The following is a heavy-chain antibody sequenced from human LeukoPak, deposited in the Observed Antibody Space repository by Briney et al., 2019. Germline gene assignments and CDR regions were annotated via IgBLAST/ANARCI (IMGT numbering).Heavy chain of an antibody. D-gene: IGHD2-15*01. CDR1: GYTFTTYD. J-gene: IGHJ5*02. Sequence: GASVKVSCKASGYTFTTYDINWVQHAAGQGLEWMGWMDPYSGNTGYAQKFQGRVTITRNTSISTAYMELSSLTSEDTAVYYCAREACSGNRCAKPRFDPWGQGTLVTVSS. CDR3: AREACSGNRCAKPRFDP. CDR2: MDPYSGNT. V-gene: IGHV1-8*03.